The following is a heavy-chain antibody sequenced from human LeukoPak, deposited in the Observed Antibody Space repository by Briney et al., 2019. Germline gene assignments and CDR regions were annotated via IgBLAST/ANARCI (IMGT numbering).Heavy chain of an antibody. CDR2: IYYSGTT. CDR3: ARGRSSSWYKEGDY. J-gene: IGHJ4*02. Sequence: PSETLSLTCTVSGASISSYYWSWIRQPPGKGLEWIGYIYYSGTTNYNPSLKSRVTLSVDTSKSQFSLTLSSVTAADTAVYYCARGRSSSWYKEGDYWGQGTLVTVSS. V-gene: IGHV4-59*01. D-gene: IGHD6-13*01. CDR1: GASISSYY.